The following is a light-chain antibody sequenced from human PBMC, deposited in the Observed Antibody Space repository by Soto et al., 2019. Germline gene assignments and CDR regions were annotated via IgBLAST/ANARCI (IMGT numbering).Light chain of an antibody. CDR2: GAS. V-gene: IGKV3-20*01. CDR1: QSVSISY. CDR3: QQYGSSRT. J-gene: IGKJ3*01. Sequence: EIVLTQSPGTLSLSPGERATLSCRASQSVSISYLAWYQQKPGQAPRLLIYGASSRATGIADRFSGSGSGTDFTLTISRLEPEDFAVYYCQQYGSSRTFGPGTKVDIK.